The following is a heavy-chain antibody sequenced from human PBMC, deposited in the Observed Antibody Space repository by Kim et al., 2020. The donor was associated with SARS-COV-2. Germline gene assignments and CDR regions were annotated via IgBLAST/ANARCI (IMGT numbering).Heavy chain of an antibody. Sequence: SETLSLTCTVSGGSISSYYWSWIRQPPGKGLEWIGYIYYSGSTNYNPSLKSRVTISVDTSKNQFSLKLSSVTAADTAVYYCALSGDTLIVDYWGQGTLVTVSS. CDR3: ALSGDTLIVDY. J-gene: IGHJ4*02. CDR1: GGSISSYY. D-gene: IGHD2-21*01. V-gene: IGHV4-59*08. CDR2: IYYSGST.